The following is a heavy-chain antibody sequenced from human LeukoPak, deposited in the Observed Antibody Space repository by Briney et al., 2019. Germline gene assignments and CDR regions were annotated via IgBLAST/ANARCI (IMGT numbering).Heavy chain of an antibody. V-gene: IGHV3-11*01. Sequence: PGGSLRLSCAASGFTFSDYYMSWIRQAPGKGLEWVSYISSSGSTIYYADSVKGRFTISRDNAKNSLYLQMNSLRAEDTAVYYCARDQSGYYDILTGPYYYYYMDVWGKGTTVTISS. CDR3: ARDQSGYYDILTGPYYYYYMDV. CDR1: GFTFSDYY. J-gene: IGHJ6*03. CDR2: ISSSGSTI. D-gene: IGHD3-9*01.